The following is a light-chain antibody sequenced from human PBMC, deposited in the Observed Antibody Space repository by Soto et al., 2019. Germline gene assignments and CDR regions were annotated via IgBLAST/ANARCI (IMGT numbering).Light chain of an antibody. Sequence: SYELTQPLSVSVALGQTARITCGGNNIGSKIVHWSQQKPGQAPVLVIYRDTNRPSGIPERFSGSNSGNTATLTVSRAQAGDEADYYCQVWDSNTVFGGGTKLTVL. CDR1: NIGSKI. CDR2: RDT. V-gene: IGLV3-9*01. CDR3: QVWDSNTV. J-gene: IGLJ3*02.